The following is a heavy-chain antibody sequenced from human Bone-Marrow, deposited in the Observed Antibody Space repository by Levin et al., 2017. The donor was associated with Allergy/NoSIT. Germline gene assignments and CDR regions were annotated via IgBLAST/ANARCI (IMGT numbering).Heavy chain of an antibody. Sequence: LTAYYIHWVRQAPGQGLEWMGWINPKSGGTKYAQKFQGRVTMTRDTSISTVYMEVSRLKSDDTAVYYCARDQAIYGWGSTNEWGKGTLVTGSA. D-gene: IGHD3-16*01. V-gene: IGHV1-2*02. CDR1: LTAYY. J-gene: IGHJ4*02. CDR3: ARDQAIYGWGSTNE. CDR2: INPKSGGT.